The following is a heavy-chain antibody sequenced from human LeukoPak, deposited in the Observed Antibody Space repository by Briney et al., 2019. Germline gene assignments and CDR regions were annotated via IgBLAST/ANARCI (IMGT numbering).Heavy chain of an antibody. CDR1: GFTFSSYE. CDR3: ARETDSTLFDY. Sequence: GSLRLSCAASGFTFSSYEMNWVRQAPGKGLEWVSYISSSGSTIYYADSVKGRFIISRDNAKNSLYLQMNSLRAEDTAVYYCARETDSTLFDYWGQGTLVTVSS. D-gene: IGHD2-2*01. CDR2: ISSSGSTI. J-gene: IGHJ4*02. V-gene: IGHV3-48*03.